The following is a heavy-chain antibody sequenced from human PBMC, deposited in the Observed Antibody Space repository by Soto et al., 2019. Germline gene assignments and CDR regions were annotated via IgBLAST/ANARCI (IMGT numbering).Heavy chain of an antibody. CDR2: IKSKTDGGTT. CDR3: TTDLPAAIQLWLDYYYGMDV. D-gene: IGHD5-18*01. CDR1: GFTFSNAW. J-gene: IGHJ6*02. V-gene: IGHV3-15*07. Sequence: GGSLRLSCAASGFTFSNAWMNWVRQAPGKGLEWVGRIKSKTDGGTTDYAAPVKGRFTISRDDSKNTLYLQMNSLKTEDTAVYYCTTDLPAAIQLWLDYYYGMDVWGQGTTVTVSS.